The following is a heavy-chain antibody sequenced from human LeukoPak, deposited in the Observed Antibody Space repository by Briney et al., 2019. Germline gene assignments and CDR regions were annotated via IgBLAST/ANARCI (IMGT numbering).Heavy chain of an antibody. D-gene: IGHD5-24*01. CDR3: ARHVTISGPYDASDI. V-gene: IGHV4-34*01. Sequence: SETLSLTCAVYGGSFSGYYWSWIRQPPGKGLERIGEINHSGSTNYNPSLKSRVTISVDTSKNQFSLKLRSVTAAGTAVYYCARHVTISGPYDASDIWGQGTMVTVSP. CDR2: INHSGST. J-gene: IGHJ3*02. CDR1: GGSFSGYY.